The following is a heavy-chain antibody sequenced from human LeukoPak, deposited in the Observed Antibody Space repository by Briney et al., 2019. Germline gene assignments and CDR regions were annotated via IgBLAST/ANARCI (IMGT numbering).Heavy chain of an antibody. J-gene: IGHJ4*02. CDR3: AKAPGGCSSTSCYSLDY. Sequence: GRSLRLSCAASGFTFSSYGMHWVRQAPGKGLEWVAVISYDGSNKYYADSVKGRFTISRDNSKNTLYLQMNSLRAEDTAVYYCAKAPGGCSSTSCYSLDYWDQGTLVTVSS. D-gene: IGHD2-2*01. V-gene: IGHV3-30*18. CDR1: GFTFSSYG. CDR2: ISYDGSNK.